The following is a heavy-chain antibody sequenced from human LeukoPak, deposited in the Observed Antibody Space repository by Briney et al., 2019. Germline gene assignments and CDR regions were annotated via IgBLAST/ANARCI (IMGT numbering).Heavy chain of an antibody. J-gene: IGHJ4*02. CDR3: ARDVGGSSWYEP. CDR2: INSDGSTT. CDR1: GFTFSYYC. D-gene: IGHD6-13*01. V-gene: IGHV3-74*01. Sequence: PGGSLRLSCAASGFTFSYYCMHWVRQAPEKGLVWVSYINSDGSTTTYADSVKGRFTISRDNAKNTMYLQRSRLRVEDTAVYYCARDVGGSSWYEPWGEGALVTVSS.